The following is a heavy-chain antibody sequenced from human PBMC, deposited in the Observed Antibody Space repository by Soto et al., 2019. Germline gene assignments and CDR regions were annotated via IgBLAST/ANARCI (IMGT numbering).Heavy chain of an antibody. CDR3: ASGYYYVGFDY. V-gene: IGHV1-69*13. CDR2: IIPIFGTA. CDR1: GGTFSSYA. D-gene: IGHD3-22*01. Sequence: ASVKVSCKASGGTFSSYAISWVRQAPGQGLEWMGGIIPIFGTANYAQKFQGRVTITADESTSTAYMELSSLRSEDTAVYYCASGYYYVGFDYWGQGTLVTVSS. J-gene: IGHJ4*02.